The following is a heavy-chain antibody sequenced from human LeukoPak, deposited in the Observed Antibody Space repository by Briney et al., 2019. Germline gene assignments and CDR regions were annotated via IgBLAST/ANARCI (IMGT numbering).Heavy chain of an antibody. CDR3: ARSYDYVWGSYRRRGWFDP. CDR1: GGSFSGYY. D-gene: IGHD3-16*02. V-gene: IGHV4-34*01. CDR2: INHSGST. Sequence: SETLSLTCAVYGGSFSGYYWSWIRQPPGRGLEWIGEINHSGSTNYNPSLKSRVTISVDTSKNQFSLKLSSVTAADTAVYYCARSYDYVWGSYRRRGWFDPWGEGTLVTVSS. J-gene: IGHJ5*02.